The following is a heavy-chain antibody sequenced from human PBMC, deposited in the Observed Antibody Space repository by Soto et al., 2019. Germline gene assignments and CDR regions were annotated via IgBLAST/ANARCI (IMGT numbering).Heavy chain of an antibody. V-gene: IGHV1-69*02. CDR3: ARGPLVVLNYFES. CDR1: GGTFRNYP. Sequence: QVQLVQSGTEVKKPGSSVKVSCKASGGTFRNYPINWVRQAPGQGLEWVGSIFPLTDIPDYAQNFQARLTISADKSTSPAYMELSSLTSDDTAMYFCARGPLVVLNYFESWGQGTLVTVSS. CDR2: IFPLTDIP. J-gene: IGHJ4*02.